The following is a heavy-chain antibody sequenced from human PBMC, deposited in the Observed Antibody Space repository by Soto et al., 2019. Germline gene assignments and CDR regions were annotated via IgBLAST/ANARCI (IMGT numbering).Heavy chain of an antibody. J-gene: IGHJ3*02. D-gene: IGHD6-13*01. CDR3: AKRQPGGEQRPSSWYPAFDI. CDR2: ISYDGSNK. V-gene: IGHV3-30*18. Sequence: QVQLVESGGGVVQPGRSLRLSCAASGFTFSSYGMHWVRQAPGKGLEWVAVISYDGSNKYYADSVKGRFTISRDNSKNTLYLQMNSLRAEDTAVYYCAKRQPGGEQRPSSWYPAFDIWGQGTMVTVSS. CDR1: GFTFSSYG.